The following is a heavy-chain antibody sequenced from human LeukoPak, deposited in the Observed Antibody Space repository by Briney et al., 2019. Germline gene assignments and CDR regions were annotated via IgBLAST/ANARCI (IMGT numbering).Heavy chain of an antibody. J-gene: IGHJ4*02. V-gene: IGHV1-3*01. CDR1: GYTFTSYA. Sequence: ASVKVSCKASGYTFTSYAMHWVRQAPGQRLEWMGWINAGNGNTKYSQKFQGRVTITRDTSASTAYMELSSLRSDDTAVYYCARDWAYCSSTSCPFDYWGQGTLVTVSS. D-gene: IGHD2-2*01. CDR3: ARDWAYCSSTSCPFDY. CDR2: INAGNGNT.